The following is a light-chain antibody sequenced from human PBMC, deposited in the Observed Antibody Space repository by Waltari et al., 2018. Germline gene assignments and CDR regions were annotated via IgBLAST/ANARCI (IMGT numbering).Light chain of an antibody. J-gene: IGLJ3*02. CDR1: SNDIGNYTS. Sequence: QSALTQPPSASGSPGQSVTISCTGTSNDIGNYTSVSWHQQHPDKAPKLMIYEVTKRPSGVPDRFSGSKSGNTASLTVSGLQAEDEADYYCSSYTNTNTWVFGGGTKVTVL. CDR3: SSYTNTNTWV. CDR2: EVT. V-gene: IGLV2-8*01.